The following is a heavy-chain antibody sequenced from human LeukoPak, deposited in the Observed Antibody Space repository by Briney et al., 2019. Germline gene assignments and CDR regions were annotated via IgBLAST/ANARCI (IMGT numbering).Heavy chain of an antibody. J-gene: IGHJ4*02. Sequence: GASLQISGKCAGSIFSSYWIGWGRQLPGKGQEWTGIIYPGDSDTRYSPSFQGQVTISADKSISTAYLQWSSLKASDTAMYYCARHGDSSWYYFDYWGQGTLVTVSS. D-gene: IGHD6-13*01. CDR2: IYPGDSDT. CDR1: GSIFSSYW. CDR3: ARHGDSSWYYFDY. V-gene: IGHV5-51*01.